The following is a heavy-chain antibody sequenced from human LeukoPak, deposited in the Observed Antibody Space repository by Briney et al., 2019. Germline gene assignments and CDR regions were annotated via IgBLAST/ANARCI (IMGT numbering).Heavy chain of an antibody. J-gene: IGHJ4*02. CDR2: IYYSGST. D-gene: IGHD3-16*02. V-gene: IGHV4-39*01. CDR3: ARDLVRELSVDY. Sequence: SETLSLTCTVSGGSISSSSYYWGWLRQPPGKGLEWIGSIYYSGSTYYNPSLKSRVTISVDTSKNQFSLKLSSVTAADTAVYYCARDLVRELSVDYWGQGTLVTVSS. CDR1: GGSISSSSYY.